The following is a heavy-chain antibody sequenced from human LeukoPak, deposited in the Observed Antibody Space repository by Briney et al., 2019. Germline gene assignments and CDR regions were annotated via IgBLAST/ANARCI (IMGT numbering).Heavy chain of an antibody. J-gene: IGHJ5*02. V-gene: IGHV1-2*02. CDR1: GYTFTGYY. CDR2: INPNSGGT. D-gene: IGHD6-13*01. CDR3: ARVRRYSSSLHWFDP. Sequence: ASVKVSCKASGYTFTGYYMHWVRQAPGQGLEWMGWINPNSGGTNYAQRLQGRVTMTTDTSTSTAYMELRSLRSDDTAVYYCARVRRYSSSLHWFDPWGQGTLVTVSS.